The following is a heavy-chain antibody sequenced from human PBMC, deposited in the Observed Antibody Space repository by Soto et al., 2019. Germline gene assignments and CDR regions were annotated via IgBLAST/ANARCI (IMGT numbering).Heavy chain of an antibody. CDR1: GFTFDDYA. CDR3: SKDIKPTLKISWFVY. Sequence: GGSLRLSCAASGFTFDDYAMHWVRQAPGKGLEWVSGISWNSGSIGYADSVKGRFTISRDNAKNSLYLQMNSLRAEDTALYYFSKDIKPTLKISWFVYWGQGTLV. J-gene: IGHJ1*01. D-gene: IGHD3-9*01. V-gene: IGHV3-9*01. CDR2: ISWNSGSI.